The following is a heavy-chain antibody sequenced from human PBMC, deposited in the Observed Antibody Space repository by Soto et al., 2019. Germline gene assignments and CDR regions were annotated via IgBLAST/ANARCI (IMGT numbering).Heavy chain of an antibody. V-gene: IGHV4-59*01. CDR3: ARGGWGSSGSRPESEFDS. CDR2: IYYSGST. D-gene: IGHD6-19*01. CDR1: GDSIRNYY. Sequence: PSETLSLTCTVSGDSIRNYYWSWIRQPPGKGLEWIGYIYYSGSTNYNPSLKSRVTMSGDTSKNQFSLKLNSVTAADTAVYYCARGGWGSSGSRPESEFDSWGQGTLVTVSS. J-gene: IGHJ4*02.